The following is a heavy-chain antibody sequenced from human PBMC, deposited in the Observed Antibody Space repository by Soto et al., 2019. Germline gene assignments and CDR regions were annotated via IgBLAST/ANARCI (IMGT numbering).Heavy chain of an antibody. V-gene: IGHV4-4*02. CDR2: AHHSGRT. D-gene: IGHD4-17*01. CDR1: GDSMSSSNW. Sequence: QMQLQESGPGLLKPSGTLSLTCTVSGDSMSSSNWWNWVRQPPGKGLEWIGEAHHSGRTNYNPSLKSRVTISVERSKNLFSLKLSSVTPADTAVYYCARSEATVLDYWGQGTLVTVSS. CDR3: ARSEATVLDY. J-gene: IGHJ4*02.